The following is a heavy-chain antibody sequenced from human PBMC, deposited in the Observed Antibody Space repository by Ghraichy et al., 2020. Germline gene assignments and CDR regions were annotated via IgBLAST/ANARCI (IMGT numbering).Heavy chain of an antibody. D-gene: IGHD2-8*01. V-gene: IGHV3-74*01. CDR1: GFTISSYW. J-gene: IGHJ6*02. Sequence: GGSLRLSCAASGFTISSYWMHWVRQAPGKGLVWVSRINSDGSSTSYADSVKGRFTISRDNAKNTLYLQMNSLRAEDTAVYYCARVGDPGDGVPYYYYGMDVWGQGSTVTVSS. CDR2: INSDGSST. CDR3: ARVGDPGDGVPYYYYGMDV.